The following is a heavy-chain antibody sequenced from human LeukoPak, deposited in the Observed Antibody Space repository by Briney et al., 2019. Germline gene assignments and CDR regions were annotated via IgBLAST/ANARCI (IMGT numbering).Heavy chain of an antibody. D-gene: IGHD3-22*01. J-gene: IGHJ4*02. CDR3: GRDGYYRGYFDY. V-gene: IGHV4-59*01. Sequence: PSETLSLTCTVSGGSISSYYWSWIRQPPGKGLEWIGYIYYSGSANYNPSLKSRVTISVDTPKNQFSLKLSSVTAAATPVYDCGRDGYYRGYFDYWGQGTLVTVSS. CDR1: GGSISSYY. CDR2: IYYSGSA.